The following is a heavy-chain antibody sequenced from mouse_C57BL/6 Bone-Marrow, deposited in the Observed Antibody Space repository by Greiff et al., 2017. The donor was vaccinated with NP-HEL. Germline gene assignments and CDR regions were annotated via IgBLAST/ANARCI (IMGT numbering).Heavy chain of an antibody. J-gene: IGHJ4*01. CDR1: GFSLTSYG. CDR2: IWSGGST. V-gene: IGHV2-2*01. Sequence: VQLQESGPGLVQPSQSLSITCTVSGFSLTSYGVHWVRQSPGKGLEWLGVIWSGGSTDYNAAFISRLSISKDNSKSQVFFKMNSLQADDTAIYYCARKGEFITTVVAHYYAMDYWGQGTSVTVSS. CDR3: ARKGEFITTVVAHYYAMDY. D-gene: IGHD1-1*01.